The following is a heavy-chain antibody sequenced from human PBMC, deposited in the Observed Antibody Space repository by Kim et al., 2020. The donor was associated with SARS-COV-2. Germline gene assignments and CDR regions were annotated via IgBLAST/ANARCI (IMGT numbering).Heavy chain of an antibody. J-gene: IGHJ4*02. CDR2: INQAGSEK. CDR3: ARLYYYGSRSSGDY. D-gene: IGHD3-10*01. Sequence: GGSLRLSCAASGFTFSTYWMSWVRQAPGKGLEWVANINQAGSEKYYVDSVKGRFTISRDNAKNSLYLQINSLRAEDTAVYYCARLYYYGSRSSGDYWGQGTLVTVSS. V-gene: IGHV3-7*03. CDR1: GFTFSTYW.